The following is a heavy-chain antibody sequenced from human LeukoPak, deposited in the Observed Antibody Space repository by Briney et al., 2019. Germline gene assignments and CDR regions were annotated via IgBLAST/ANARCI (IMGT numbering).Heavy chain of an antibody. Sequence: ASVTVSCKASGYTFTGHYMHWVRQAPGQGLEWMGWINPNSGGTNYAQQFQGRVTMTRDTSISTACMELSRLRSDDTAVYYCARAGAPDAFDIWGQGTMVTVSS. D-gene: IGHD3-10*01. CDR1: GYTFTGHY. CDR3: ARAGAPDAFDI. V-gene: IGHV1-2*02. J-gene: IGHJ3*02. CDR2: INPNSGGT.